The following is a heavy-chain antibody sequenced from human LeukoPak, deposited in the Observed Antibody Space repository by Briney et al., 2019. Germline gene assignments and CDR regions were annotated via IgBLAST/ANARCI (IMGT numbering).Heavy chain of an antibody. J-gene: IGHJ6*03. CDR3: ARGLRGSCSSTSCYPYYYYMDV. CDR1: GFTFSNYA. V-gene: IGHV3-23*01. D-gene: IGHD2-2*01. Sequence: GGSLRLSCAASGFTFSNYAMSWVRQAPGKGLEWVSSITGGGATTYYAASVKGRFTISRDNSKNTLYLQMNSLRAEDTAVYYCARGLRGSCSSTSCYPYYYYMDVWGKGTTVTVSS. CDR2: ITGGGATT.